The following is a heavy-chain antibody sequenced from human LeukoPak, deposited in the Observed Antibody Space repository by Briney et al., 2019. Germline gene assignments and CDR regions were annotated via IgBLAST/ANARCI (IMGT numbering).Heavy chain of an antibody. D-gene: IGHD3-3*01. CDR1: GGSISSYY. CDR3: ASLYYDFWSGYYRPEYNWFDP. J-gene: IGHJ5*02. V-gene: IGHV4-59*12. CDR2: IYYSGST. Sequence: SETLSLTCTVSGGSISSYYWSWIRQPPGKGLEWIGYIYYSGSTNYNPSLKSRVTISVDTSKNQFSLKLSSVTAADTAVYHCASLYYDFWSGYYRPEYNWFDPWGQGTLVTVSS.